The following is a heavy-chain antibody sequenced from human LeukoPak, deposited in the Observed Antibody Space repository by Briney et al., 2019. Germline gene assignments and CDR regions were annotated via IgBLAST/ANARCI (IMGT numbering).Heavy chain of an antibody. Sequence: SETLSLTCTVPGGSVSSYYWNWIRQPPGKGLEWIGNIYYSGGTNYNPSLKTRVTISIDTSKNQFSLKLSAVTAADTAVYYCARDWELGYWGQGTLVTVSS. CDR2: IYYSGGT. J-gene: IGHJ4*02. CDR1: GGSVSSYY. D-gene: IGHD1-26*01. CDR3: ARDWELGY. V-gene: IGHV4-59*02.